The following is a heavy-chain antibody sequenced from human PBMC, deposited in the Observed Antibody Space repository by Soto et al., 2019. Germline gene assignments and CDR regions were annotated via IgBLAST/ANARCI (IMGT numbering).Heavy chain of an antibody. J-gene: IGHJ6*02. CDR3: ARVGGVGYYYYYGMDV. CDR1: GYTFTSYG. D-gene: IGHD3-16*01. V-gene: IGHV1-18*04. Sequence: QVKLVQSGAEVKKPGASVKVSCKASGYTFTSYGISWVRQAPGQGLEWMGWISAYNGNTNYAQKLQGRVTMTTDTSTSTAYMELRSLRSDDTAVYYCARVGGVGYYYYYGMDVWGQGTTVTVSS. CDR2: ISAYNGNT.